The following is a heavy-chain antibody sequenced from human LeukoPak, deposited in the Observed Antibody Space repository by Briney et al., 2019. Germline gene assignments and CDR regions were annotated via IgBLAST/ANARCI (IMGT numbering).Heavy chain of an antibody. D-gene: IGHD4-23*01. J-gene: IGHJ4*02. V-gene: IGHV3-23*01. CDR1: GFTFGNYA. Sequence: GGSLRLSCAASGFTFGNYAMSWVRQAPGKGLEWVSGVSGSGTTTYYADSVKGRFTISRDNSKNTLFLQMNSLRADDTAVYYCAKSTVAFYYFDNWGQGTRVIVSS. CDR2: VSGSGTTT. CDR3: AKSTVAFYYFDN.